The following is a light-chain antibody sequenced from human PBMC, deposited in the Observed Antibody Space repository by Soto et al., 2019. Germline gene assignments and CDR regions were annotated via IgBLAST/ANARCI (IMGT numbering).Light chain of an antibody. CDR2: DAS. CDR1: QSVGGY. Sequence: EIVLTQSPATLSLSPGERATLSCRASQSVGGYLVWYQQKLGQAPRLLIYDASNQATGIPARFSGSGSGPDLPLTISSLKPEDFAVYYCQQRSRWPLTFGGGTKVEIK. J-gene: IGKJ4*01. CDR3: QQRSRWPLT. V-gene: IGKV3-11*01.